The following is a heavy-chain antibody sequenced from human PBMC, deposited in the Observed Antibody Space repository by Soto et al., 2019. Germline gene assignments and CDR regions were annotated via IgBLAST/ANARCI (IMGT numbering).Heavy chain of an antibody. V-gene: IGHV5-51*01. CDR1: GYKFTSSW. Sequence: PGESLKISCITSGYKFTSSWIAWLRQKPGKGLEWMGIIFPSDSDTRYSPSFQGQVTISADRSTSTVFLQWASLKASDTAVYFCARKDKSGYFNWFDPWGQGTLVTVSS. D-gene: IGHD3-22*01. CDR3: ARKDKSGYFNWFDP. CDR2: IFPSDSDT. J-gene: IGHJ5*02.